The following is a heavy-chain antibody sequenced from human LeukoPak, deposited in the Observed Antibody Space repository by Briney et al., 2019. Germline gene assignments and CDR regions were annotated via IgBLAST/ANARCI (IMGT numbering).Heavy chain of an antibody. J-gene: IGHJ4*02. CDR2: IWYDGSNK. CDR3: AREGYYGSGSYYNSRDSQFDY. D-gene: IGHD3-10*01. CDR1: GFTFSSYG. V-gene: IGHV3-33*01. Sequence: GGSLRLSCAASGFTFSSYGMHWVRQAPGKGLEWVAVIWYDGSNKYYADSVKGRFTIYRDNSKNTLYLQMNSLRAEDTAVYYCAREGYYGSGSYYNSRDSQFDYWGQGTLVTVSS.